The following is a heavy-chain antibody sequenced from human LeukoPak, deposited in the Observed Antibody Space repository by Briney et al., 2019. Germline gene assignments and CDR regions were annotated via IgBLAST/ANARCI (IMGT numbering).Heavy chain of an antibody. J-gene: IGHJ3*02. V-gene: IGHV3-23*01. D-gene: IGHD3-22*01. Sequence: GGSLRLSCAASGFTFSSYWMHWVRQAPGKGLEWVSAISGSGGSTYYADSVKGRFTISRDNSKNTLYLQMNSLRAEDTAVYYCAKDSGYYDSSGYPDAFDIWGQGTMVTVSS. CDR3: AKDSGYYDSSGYPDAFDI. CDR2: ISGSGGST. CDR1: GFTFSSYW.